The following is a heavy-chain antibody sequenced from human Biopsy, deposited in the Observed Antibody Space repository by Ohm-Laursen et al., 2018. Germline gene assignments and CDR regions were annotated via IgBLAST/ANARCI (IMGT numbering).Heavy chain of an antibody. Sequence: SLRLSCAASGITFNSDWMSWIRQAPGKGLEWVSNINSVGTIYYADSVRGRFIISRDNAKNSLYLQMNSLRVEDTAVYYCARSVGIMAAPIDYWGQGTLVTVSS. V-gene: IGHV3-11*01. CDR2: INSVGTI. D-gene: IGHD3-16*01. CDR3: ARSVGIMAAPIDY. CDR1: GITFNSDW. J-gene: IGHJ4*02.